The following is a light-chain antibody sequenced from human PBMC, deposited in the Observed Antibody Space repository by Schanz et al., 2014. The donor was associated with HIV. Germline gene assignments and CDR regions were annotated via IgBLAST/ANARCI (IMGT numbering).Light chain of an antibody. Sequence: DIQMTQSPSSLSASVGDRVTLTCRASQGISNYLAWYQQKPGKVPKLLVYAASTLQSGVPSRFSGSGSGTEFTLTISSLQPEDVATYYCQKYNSAKKFGQGTKVEIK. CDR3: QKYNSAKK. CDR1: QGISNY. J-gene: IGKJ1*01. V-gene: IGKV1-27*01. CDR2: AAS.